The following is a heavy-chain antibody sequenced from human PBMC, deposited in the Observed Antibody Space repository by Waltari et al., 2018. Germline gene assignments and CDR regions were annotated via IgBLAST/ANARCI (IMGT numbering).Heavy chain of an antibody. V-gene: IGHV4-34*01. CDR2: INHSGST. J-gene: IGHJ2*01. CDR1: GGSFSGYY. CDR3: ARHGSIAAARSYWYFDL. D-gene: IGHD6-13*01. Sequence: QVQLQQWGAGLLKPSETLSLTCAVYGGSFSGYYWSWIRQPPGKGLEWIGEINHSGSTNYNPSLKSRVTRAVDTSKNQFALKLSSVTAADTAVYYCARHGSIAAARSYWYFDLWGRGTLVTVSS.